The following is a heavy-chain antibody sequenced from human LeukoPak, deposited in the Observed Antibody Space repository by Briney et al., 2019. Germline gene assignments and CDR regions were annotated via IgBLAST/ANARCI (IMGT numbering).Heavy chain of an antibody. D-gene: IGHD3-10*01. CDR3: ARAGLWFGELSYLDY. J-gene: IGHJ4*02. CDR2: IYSGGST. Sequence: PGGSLRLSCAASGFTVSSNYMSWVRQAPGKGLEWVSVIYSGGSTYYADSVKGRFTISRDNSKNTLYLQMNSLRAEDTAVYYCARAGLWFGELSYLDYWGQGTLVTVSS. V-gene: IGHV3-66*01. CDR1: GFTVSSNY.